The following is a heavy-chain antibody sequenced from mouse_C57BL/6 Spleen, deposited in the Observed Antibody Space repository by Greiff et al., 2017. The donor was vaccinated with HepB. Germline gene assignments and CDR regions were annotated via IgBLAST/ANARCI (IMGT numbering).Heavy chain of an antibody. Sequence: EVQLVESEGGLVQPGSSMKLSCTASGFTFSDYYMAWVRQVPEKGLEWVANINYDGSSTYYLDSLKSRFIISRDNAKNILYLQMSSLKSEDTATYYCAREGITYWYFDVWGTGTTVTVSS. V-gene: IGHV5-16*01. J-gene: IGHJ1*03. CDR3: AREGITYWYFDV. D-gene: IGHD1-1*01. CDR2: INYDGSST. CDR1: GFTFSDYY.